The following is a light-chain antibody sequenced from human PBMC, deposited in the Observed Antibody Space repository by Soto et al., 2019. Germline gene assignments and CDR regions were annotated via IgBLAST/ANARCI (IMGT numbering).Light chain of an antibody. CDR1: QSVSTY. CDR2: GAS. J-gene: IGKJ2*01. CDR3: QQCDSWPPSYT. V-gene: IGKV3-15*01. Sequence: EIVMTQSPATLSVSLGDRATLSCRASQSVSTYLAWYQQKPGQAPRLLIYGASTRATGIPARFSGSGSETDFTLTISSLQSEDFAVYYCQQCDSWPPSYTFGQGTKLEIK.